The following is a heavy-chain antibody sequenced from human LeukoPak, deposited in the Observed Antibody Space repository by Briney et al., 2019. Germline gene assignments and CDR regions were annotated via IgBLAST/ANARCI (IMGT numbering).Heavy chain of an antibody. CDR1: GFTVSRNY. V-gene: IGHV3-53*01. D-gene: IGHD4-23*01. CDR3: ARDSENYGGNSDY. Sequence: GGSLRLSCAASGFTVSRNYMSWVRQAPGKGLEWVSVLYSDGSTYHADSVKGRFTISRDNAKNSLYLQMNSLRAEDTAVYYCARDSENYGGNSDYWGQGTLVTVSS. J-gene: IGHJ4*02. CDR2: LYSDGST.